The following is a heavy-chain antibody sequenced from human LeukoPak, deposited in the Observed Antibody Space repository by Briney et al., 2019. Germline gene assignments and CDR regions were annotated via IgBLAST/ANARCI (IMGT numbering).Heavy chain of an antibody. CDR2: IHYSGST. V-gene: IGHV4-39*01. Sequence: SETLSLTCTVSGGSISSSSHYWGWIRQPPGKGLEWIGSIHYSGSTYYNPSLKSRVTISVDTSRNQFSLKLSSVTATDTAVYYCARRIAGAGDYWGQGTLVTVAS. CDR3: ARRIAGAGDY. J-gene: IGHJ4*02. D-gene: IGHD6-13*01. CDR1: GGSISSSSHY.